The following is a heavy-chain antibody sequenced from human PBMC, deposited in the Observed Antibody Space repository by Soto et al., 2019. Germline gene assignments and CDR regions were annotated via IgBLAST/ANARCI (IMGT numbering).Heavy chain of an antibody. D-gene: IGHD3-3*01. J-gene: IGHJ4*02. Sequence: GGSLRLSCAASGFTFSSYWMSWVRQAPGKGLEWVANIKQDGSEKYYVDSVKGRFTISGDNAKNSLYLQMNSLRAEDTAVYYCARLYYDFWSGYYTGYFDYWGQGTLVTVSS. CDR2: IKQDGSEK. V-gene: IGHV3-7*03. CDR3: ARLYYDFWSGYYTGYFDY. CDR1: GFTFSSYW.